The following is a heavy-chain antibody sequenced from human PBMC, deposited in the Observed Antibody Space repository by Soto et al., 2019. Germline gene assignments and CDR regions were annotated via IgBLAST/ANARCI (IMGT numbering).Heavy chain of an antibody. Sequence: QVQLRQSGPRLARPSGTLSLTCVVSGDSISSTHGWTWFRETPGTGLEWIGEGYHTGITKDIPSLTGPLSTSPNPSTHRFSQRTKSLTATQPAVYDRAPLRTRPVVTILPIPSWGQGTQVHVSS. CDR3: APLRTRPVVTILPIPS. V-gene: IGHV4-4*02. D-gene: IGHD2-21*02. J-gene: IGHJ4*02. CDR2: GYHTGIT. CDR1: GDSISSTHG.